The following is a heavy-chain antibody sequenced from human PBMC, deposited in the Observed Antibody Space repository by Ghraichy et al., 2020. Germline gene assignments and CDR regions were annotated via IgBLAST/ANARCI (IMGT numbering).Heavy chain of an antibody. J-gene: IGHJ4*02. CDR2: LSGSGGST. Sequence: GGSLRLSCAASGFTFSTYAMDWVRQAPGKGLEWVSALSGSGGSTYYADSVKGRFTISRDNSKNTLYLQMNSLRVEDTAVYYCAKGREMAAKGQFDYWGQGTLVTVSS. D-gene: IGHD5-24*01. CDR1: GFTFSTYA. CDR3: AKGREMAAKGQFDY. V-gene: IGHV3-23*01.